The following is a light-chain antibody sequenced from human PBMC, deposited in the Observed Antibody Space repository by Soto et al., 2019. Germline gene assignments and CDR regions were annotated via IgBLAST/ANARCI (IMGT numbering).Light chain of an antibody. Sequence: QSALTQPASVSGSPGQSITISCTGTSSDVGGYNYVSWYQQHPGKAPKLMIYDVNNRPSGVSNHFSGSKSGNTASLTISGLQAEDEAHYYCSSYTSSSTVVFGGGTKVTVL. J-gene: IGLJ2*01. CDR2: DVN. CDR1: SSDVGGYNY. V-gene: IGLV2-14*01. CDR3: SSYTSSSTVV.